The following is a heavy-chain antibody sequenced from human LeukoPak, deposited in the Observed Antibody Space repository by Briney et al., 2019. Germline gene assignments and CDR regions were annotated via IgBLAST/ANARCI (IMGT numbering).Heavy chain of an antibody. J-gene: IGHJ4*02. CDR2: MNPNSGNT. CDR3: ARVGGGFWSGYYVFDY. D-gene: IGHD3-3*01. V-gene: IGHV1-8*01. CDR1: GYTFASYD. Sequence: ASVKVSCKASGYTFASYDINWVRQATGQGLEWMGWMNPNSGNTGYAQKFQGRVTMTRNTSISTAYMELSSLRSEDTAVYYCARVGGGFWSGYYVFDYWGQGTLVTVSS.